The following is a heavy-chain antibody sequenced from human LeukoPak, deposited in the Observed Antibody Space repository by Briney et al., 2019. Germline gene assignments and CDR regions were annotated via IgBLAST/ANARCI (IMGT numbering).Heavy chain of an antibody. CDR2: ISWNSGSI. CDR3: ARDPYYDILTGYNAFDI. V-gene: IGHV3-9*01. J-gene: IGHJ4*02. Sequence: GGSLRLSCAASGFTFDDYAMHWVRQAPGKGLEWVSGISWNSGSIGYADSVKGRFTISRDNAKNSLYLQMNSLRAEDTAVYYCARDPYYDILTGYNAFDIWGQGTLVTVSS. D-gene: IGHD3-9*01. CDR1: GFTFDDYA.